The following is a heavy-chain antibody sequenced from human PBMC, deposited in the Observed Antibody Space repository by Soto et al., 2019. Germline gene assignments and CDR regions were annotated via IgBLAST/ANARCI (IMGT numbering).Heavy chain of an antibody. CDR1: GFTFSSYA. CDR2: VTGNGGST. CDR3: AKAILHTIAAPRPLFAF. J-gene: IGHJ1*01. D-gene: IGHD3-3*01. Sequence: GGSLRLSCAASGFTFSSYAMSWVRQAPGKGLEWVSAVTGNGGSTYYADSVKGRFTISRDNSKNTLFLQMNSLRAEDTAIYYCAKAILHTIAAPRPLFAFCGQGSLVPGSS. V-gene: IGHV3-23*01.